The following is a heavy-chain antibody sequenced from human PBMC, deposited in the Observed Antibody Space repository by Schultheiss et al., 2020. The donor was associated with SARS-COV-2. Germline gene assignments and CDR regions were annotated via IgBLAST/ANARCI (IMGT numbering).Heavy chain of an antibody. CDR1: GGSISSGGYY. J-gene: IGHJ6*02. CDR2: IYYSGST. V-gene: IGHV4-31*03. Sequence: SETLSLTCTVSGGSISSGGYYWSWIRQHPGKGLEWIGYIYYSGSTYYNPSLKSRVTISVDTSKNQFSLKLSSVTAADTAVYYCARDLPLQLWEYYYYGMDVWGQGTTVTVSS. CDR3: ARDLPLQLWEYYYYGMDV. D-gene: IGHD5-18*01.